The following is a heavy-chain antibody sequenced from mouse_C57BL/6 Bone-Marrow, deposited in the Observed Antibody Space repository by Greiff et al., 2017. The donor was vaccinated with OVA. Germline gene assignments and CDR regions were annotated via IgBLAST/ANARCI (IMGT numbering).Heavy chain of an antibody. CDR2: IDPSDSYT. V-gene: IGHV1-50*01. CDR3: ARLSMDY. CDR1: GYTFTSYW. Sequence: VQRVESGAELVKPGASVKLSCKASGYTFTSYWMQWVKQRPGQGLEWIGEIDPSDSYTNYNQKFKGKATLTVDTSSSTAYMQLSSLTSEDSAVYYCARLSMDYWGQGTSVTVSS. J-gene: IGHJ4*01.